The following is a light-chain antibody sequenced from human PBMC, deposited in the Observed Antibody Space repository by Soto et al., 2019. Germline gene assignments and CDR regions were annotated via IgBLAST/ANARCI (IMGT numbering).Light chain of an antibody. CDR1: QSISAW. CDR3: QQYKSCPHS. J-gene: IGKJ2*01. CDR2: KAS. Sequence: DTQMTQSPSTLSASVGDRVTITCRASQSISAWLAWYHQQPGKAPKLLIYKASTLSGGVPSRSSGSGSGTDVTLTISSLQPDDLASYYCQQYKSCPHSLGEGTKLEIK. V-gene: IGKV1-5*03.